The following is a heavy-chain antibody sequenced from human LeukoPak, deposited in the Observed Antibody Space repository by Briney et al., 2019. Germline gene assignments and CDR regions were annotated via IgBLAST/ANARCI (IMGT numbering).Heavy chain of an antibody. D-gene: IGHD6-6*01. J-gene: IGHJ4*02. CDR2: IYYSGST. CDR3: ARVEYSSSAAIDY. V-gene: IGHV4-31*03. CDR1: GGSISSGGYC. Sequence: KASETLSLTCTVSGGSISSGGYCWSWIRQHPGKCLEWMGYIYYSGSTYYNPSLKSRVTISVDTSKNQFSLKLSSVTAADTAVYYCARVEYSSSAAIDYWGQGTLVTVSS.